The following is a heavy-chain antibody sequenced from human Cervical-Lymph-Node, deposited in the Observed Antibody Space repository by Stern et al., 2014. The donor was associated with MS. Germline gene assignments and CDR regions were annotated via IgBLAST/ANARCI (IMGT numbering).Heavy chain of an antibody. D-gene: IGHD6-13*01. V-gene: IGHV1-69*01. J-gene: IGHJ5*02. CDR1: GGTLSKFP. Sequence: VKLVQSGAEVTKPGSSVKVSCKASGGTLSKFPSSWVRKAPGQGLEWMGGIFPVFGTPTYAQEFRGRVTITADVSTSTVYMELSSLRSDDTSVYYCALSSETSDRWYSLGYDLWGQGTLVTVSS. CDR3: ALSSETSDRWYSLGYDL. CDR2: IFPVFGTP.